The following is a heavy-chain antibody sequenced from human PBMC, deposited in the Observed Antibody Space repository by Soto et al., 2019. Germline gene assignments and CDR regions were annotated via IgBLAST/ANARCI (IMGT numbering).Heavy chain of an antibody. CDR2: IYYSGST. CDR3: ARTLWFGESLGGWFDP. CDR1: GGSVSSGSYY. D-gene: IGHD3-10*01. Sequence: PSETLSLTCTVSGGSVSSGSYYWSWIRQPPGKGLEWIGYIYYSGSTNYNPSLKSRVTISVDTSKNQFSLKLSSVTAADTAVYYCARTLWFGESLGGWFDPWGQGTLVTVSS. J-gene: IGHJ5*02. V-gene: IGHV4-61*01.